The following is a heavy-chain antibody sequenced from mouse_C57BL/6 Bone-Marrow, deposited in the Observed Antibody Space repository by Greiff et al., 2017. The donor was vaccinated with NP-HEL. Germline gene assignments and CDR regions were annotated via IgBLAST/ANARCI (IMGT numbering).Heavy chain of an antibody. D-gene: IGHD1-1*01. V-gene: IGHV8-8*01. CDR1: GFSLSTFGMG. CDR2: LWWDDAK. CDR3: ARPYYGAWFAY. J-gene: IGHJ3*01. Sequence: QVTLKVCGPGILQPSQTLSLTCSFSGFSLSTFGMGVGWIRQPSGKGLEWLAHLWWDDAKYYNPALKSGLTISKDTSKEQVFLKIANVDTADTATYDCARPYYGAWFAYWGQGTLVTVSA.